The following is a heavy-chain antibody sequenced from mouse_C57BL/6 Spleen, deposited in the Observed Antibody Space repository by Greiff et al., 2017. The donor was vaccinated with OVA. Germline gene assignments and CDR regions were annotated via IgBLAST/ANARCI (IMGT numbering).Heavy chain of an antibody. CDR2: IDPSDSYT. CDR1: GYTFTSYW. J-gene: IGHJ4*01. Sequence: QVQLQQPGAELVKPGASVKLSCKASGYTFTSYWMQWVKQRPGQGLEWIGEIDPSDSYTNYNQKFKGKATLTVDTSSSTAYMQLSSLTSEDSAVYYCARKFRGSHYYAMDYWGQGTSVTVSS. V-gene: IGHV1-50*01. CDR3: ARKFRGSHYYAMDY.